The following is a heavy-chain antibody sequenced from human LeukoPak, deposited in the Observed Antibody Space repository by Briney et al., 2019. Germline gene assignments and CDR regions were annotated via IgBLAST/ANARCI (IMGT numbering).Heavy chain of an antibody. CDR1: GFSFSNYA. J-gene: IGHJ4*02. CDR3: AKGRGIGDRRFFDY. D-gene: IGHD3-16*01. Sequence: PGGSLRLSCAASGFSFSNYAMSWVRQAPGKGLEWVSGISGSGGSTYYADSVKGRFTISRDNSKNTLYLQMHSLRVEDTAVYYCAKGRGIGDRRFFDYWGQGTLVTVSS. V-gene: IGHV3-23*01. CDR2: ISGSGGST.